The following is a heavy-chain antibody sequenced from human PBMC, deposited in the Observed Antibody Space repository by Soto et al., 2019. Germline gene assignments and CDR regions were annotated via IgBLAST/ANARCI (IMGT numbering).Heavy chain of an antibody. D-gene: IGHD7-27*01. V-gene: IGHV3-23*01. CDR1: GFILNNYA. CDR2: IGGTDGESDGVT. J-gene: IGHJ3*01. CDR3: VKRGRNWGAFDF. Sequence: VQLLESGGDLVQPGGSLRLSCVASGFILNNYAMSWVRQAPGKGLEWVSTIGGTDGESDGVTWYEDCVKGRFTISRDSSANTLFLHMDNLRAENSALYYCVKRGRNWGAFDFWGQGTTVVVSS.